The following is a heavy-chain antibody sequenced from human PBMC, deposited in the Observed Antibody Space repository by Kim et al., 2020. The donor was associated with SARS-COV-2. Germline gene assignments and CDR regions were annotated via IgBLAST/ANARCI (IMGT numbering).Heavy chain of an antibody. CDR2: INHSGST. Sequence: SETLSLTCAVYGGSFSGYYWSWIRQPPGKGLEWIGEINHSGSTNYNPSLKSRVTISVDTSKNQFSLKLSSVTAADTAVYYCARGLGYSSSWYSPGYWGQG. CDR3: ARGLGYSSSWYSPGY. J-gene: IGHJ4*02. D-gene: IGHD6-13*01. CDR1: GGSFSGYY. V-gene: IGHV4-34*01.